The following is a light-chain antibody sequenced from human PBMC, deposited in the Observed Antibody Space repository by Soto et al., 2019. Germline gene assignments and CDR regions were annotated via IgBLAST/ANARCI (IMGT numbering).Light chain of an antibody. V-gene: IGKV3-11*01. J-gene: IGKJ4*01. CDR3: QQRSNWPPLT. CDR2: DAS. Sequence: EIVLTQSPATLSLSPGERATLSCRASQSVSSYLAWYQQKPGQAPRLLIYDASNRATGIPARFSGSGSGTDFTLTISSLEPEDFAVYYFQQRSNWPPLTFGGGTKVAIK. CDR1: QSVSSY.